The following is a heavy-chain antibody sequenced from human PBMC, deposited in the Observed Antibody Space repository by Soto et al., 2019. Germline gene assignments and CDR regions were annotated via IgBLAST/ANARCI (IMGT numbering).Heavy chain of an antibody. CDR3: ARRGVCSGGSCYSPYGMDV. CDR2: INPNSGGT. D-gene: IGHD2-15*01. V-gene: IGHV1-2*02. Sequence: QVQLVQSGAEVKKPGASVKVSCKASGYTFTGYYMHWVRQAPGQGLEWMGWINPNSGGTNYAQKLQGRVTMTRDTSISTAYMKLSRLRSDDTAVYYCARRGVCSGGSCYSPYGMDVWGQGTTVTVSS. CDR1: GYTFTGYY. J-gene: IGHJ6*02.